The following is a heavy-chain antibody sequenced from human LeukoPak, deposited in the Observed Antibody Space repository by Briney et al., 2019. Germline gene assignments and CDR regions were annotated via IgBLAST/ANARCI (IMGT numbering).Heavy chain of an antibody. CDR1: GGSFSDYY. J-gene: IGHJ4*02. V-gene: IGHV4-34*01. Sequence: PSETLSLTCAVYGGSFSDYYWSWIRQPPGKGLEWIGEINHSGSTNYNPSLKSRVTISVDTSKNQFSLKVSSVTAADTAVYYCARRRTGYQLYYFDYWGQGALVTVSS. D-gene: IGHD3/OR15-3a*01. CDR3: ARRRTGYQLYYFDY. CDR2: INHSGST.